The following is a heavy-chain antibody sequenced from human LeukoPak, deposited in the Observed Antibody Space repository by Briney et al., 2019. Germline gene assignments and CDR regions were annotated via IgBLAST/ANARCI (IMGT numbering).Heavy chain of an antibody. Sequence: GGSLRLSCAAPGFIFDDYGMSWVRQAPGKGLEWVSGINWNGGSTSHADSVKGRFTISRDNAKNSLYMQMNSLRAEDTALYYCAREKRYCSGDSCQRDAFDISGQGTMVTVSS. J-gene: IGHJ3*02. D-gene: IGHD2-15*01. V-gene: IGHV3-20*04. CDR1: GFIFDDYG. CDR3: AREKRYCSGDSCQRDAFDI. CDR2: INWNGGST.